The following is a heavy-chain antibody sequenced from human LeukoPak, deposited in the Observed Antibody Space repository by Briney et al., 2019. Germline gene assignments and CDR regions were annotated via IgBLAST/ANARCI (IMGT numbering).Heavy chain of an antibody. V-gene: IGHV3-7*01. Sequence: PGGSLRLSCAASGFTFSSYWMSWVRQAPGKGLEWVANIKQDGSEKYYVDSVKGRFTISRDNAKNSLYLQMNSLRAEDTAVYYCARVWDYYDSSGYFIDAFDIWGQGTMVTVSS. J-gene: IGHJ3*02. CDR2: IKQDGSEK. D-gene: IGHD3-22*01. CDR3: ARVWDYYDSSGYFIDAFDI. CDR1: GFTFSSYW.